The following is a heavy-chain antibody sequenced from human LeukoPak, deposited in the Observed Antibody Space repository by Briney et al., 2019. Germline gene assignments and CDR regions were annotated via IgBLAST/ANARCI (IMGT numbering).Heavy chain of an antibody. D-gene: IGHD2-15*01. Sequence: SETLSLTCTVSGGSISSYYWSWIRQPPGKGLEWIGDIYYSGSTNYNPSLKSRVTISVDTSKNQFSLKLSSVTAADTAVYYCARDSGGIPYYYGMDVWGQGTTVTVSS. CDR1: GGSISSYY. J-gene: IGHJ6*02. CDR3: ARDSGGIPYYYGMDV. V-gene: IGHV4-59*01. CDR2: IYYSGST.